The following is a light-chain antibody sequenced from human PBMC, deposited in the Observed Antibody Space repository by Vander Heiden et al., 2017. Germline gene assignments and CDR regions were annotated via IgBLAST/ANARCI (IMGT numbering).Light chain of an antibody. J-gene: IGKJ3*01. V-gene: IGKV1-16*01. CDR2: VVS. Sequence: DIQMTQSPSSVSASVGGRVTITCRASQAIRDSLAWFQQKPGKAPKALIEVVSTLESGVPLRFSGTGSGTEFTLIISSLQPEDAATYYCHQYYRFPFTFGPGTKVEMK. CDR3: HQYYRFPFT. CDR1: QAIRDS.